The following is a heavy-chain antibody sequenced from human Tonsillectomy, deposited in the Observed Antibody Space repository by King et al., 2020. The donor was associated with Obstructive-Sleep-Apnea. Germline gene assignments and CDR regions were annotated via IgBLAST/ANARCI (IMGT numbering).Heavy chain of an antibody. CDR2: ISYDGSNK. J-gene: IGHJ1*01. V-gene: IGHV3-30*04. CDR3: ASGGSGYSRGHSPAEYFQH. Sequence: VQLVESGGGVVQPGRSLRLSCAASGFTFSSYAMHWVRQAPGKGLEWVAVISYDGSNKYYADSVKGRFTISRDNSKNTLYLQMNSLRAEDTAVYYCASGGSGYSRGHSPAEYFQHWGQGTLVTVSS. CDR1: GFTFSSYA. D-gene: IGHD6-19*01.